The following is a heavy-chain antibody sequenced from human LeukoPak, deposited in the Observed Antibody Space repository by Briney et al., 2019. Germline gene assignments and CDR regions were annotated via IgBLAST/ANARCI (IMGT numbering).Heavy chain of an antibody. CDR3: ARRVNYDTSAQGWYFDL. Sequence: GGSLRLSCAASGFTFSSYWMSWVRQAPGKGLEWVANIKQDGSEKYYVDSVKGRFTISRDNAKHSLYLQMNSLRAEDTAMCYCARRVNYDTSAQGWYFDLWGRGTLLTVSS. J-gene: IGHJ2*01. CDR2: IKQDGSEK. D-gene: IGHD3-22*01. CDR1: GFTFSSYW. V-gene: IGHV3-7*01.